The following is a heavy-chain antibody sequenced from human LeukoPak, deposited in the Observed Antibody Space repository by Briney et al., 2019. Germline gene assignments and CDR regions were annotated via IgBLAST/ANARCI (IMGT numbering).Heavy chain of an antibody. Sequence: PSETLSLTCTVSGGSISSYYWAWIRQPPGKGLEWIGYIYYSGSTNYNPSLKSRVTISVDTSKNQFSLKLSSVTAAHTAVYYCARRSYGSASPLRMDVWGQGTTVTVSS. CDR3: ARRSYGSASPLRMDV. J-gene: IGHJ6*02. CDR1: GGSISSYY. V-gene: IGHV4-59*08. D-gene: IGHD3-10*01. CDR2: IYYSGST.